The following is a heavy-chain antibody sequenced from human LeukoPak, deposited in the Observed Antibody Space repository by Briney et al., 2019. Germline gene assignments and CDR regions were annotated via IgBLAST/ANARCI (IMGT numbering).Heavy chain of an antibody. Sequence: PGGSLRLSCAASGSTFSDYYMSWIRQAPGKGLEWVSAISVSGGSTYYADSMKGRFTISRDNSKNTLYLQMNSLRAEDTAVYYCADGTAPGDYWGQGTLVTVSS. J-gene: IGHJ4*02. CDR3: ADGTAPGDY. D-gene: IGHD5-18*01. CDR1: GSTFSDYY. V-gene: IGHV3-23*01. CDR2: ISVSGGST.